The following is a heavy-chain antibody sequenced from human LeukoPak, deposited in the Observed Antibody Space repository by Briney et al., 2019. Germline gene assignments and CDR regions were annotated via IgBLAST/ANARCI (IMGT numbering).Heavy chain of an antibody. J-gene: IGHJ5*02. V-gene: IGHV1-69*13. CDR2: IIPIFGTA. Sequence: ASVKVSCKASGGTFSSYAIRWVRQAPGQGLEWMGGIIPIFGTANYAQKFQGRVTITADESTSTAYMELSSLRSEDTAVYYCARDRYCSSTSCSNWFDPWGQGTLVTVSS. D-gene: IGHD2-2*01. CDR1: GGTFSSYA. CDR3: ARDRYCSSTSCSNWFDP.